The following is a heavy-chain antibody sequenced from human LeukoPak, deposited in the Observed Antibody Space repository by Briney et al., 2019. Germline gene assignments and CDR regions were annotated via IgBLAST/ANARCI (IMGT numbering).Heavy chain of an antibody. CDR1: GYTSTGYY. CDR3: ARASSGWSPYYFDY. D-gene: IGHD6-19*01. V-gene: IGHV1-2*02. J-gene: IGHJ4*02. Sequence: ASVKVSCKASGYTSTGYYMHWVRQAPGQGLEWMGWINPNSGGTNYAQKFQGRVTMTRDTSISTAYMELSRLRSDDTAVYYCARASSGWSPYYFDYWGQGTLVTVSS. CDR2: INPNSGGT.